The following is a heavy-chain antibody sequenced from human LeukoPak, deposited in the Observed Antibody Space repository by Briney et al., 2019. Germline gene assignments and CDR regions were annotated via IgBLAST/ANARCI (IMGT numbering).Heavy chain of an antibody. V-gene: IGHV3-23*01. CDR1: GFTFSSYG. Sequence: GGSLRLSCAASGFTFSSYGMSWVRQAPGKGLEWVSAISGSGGSTYYADSVKGRFTISRDNSKNTLYLQMNSLRAEDTAVYYCRNLGSSSWYAIYYYYYYMDVWGKGTTVTVSS. CDR2: ISGSGGST. J-gene: IGHJ6*03. D-gene: IGHD6-13*01. CDR3: RNLGSSSWYAIYYYYYYMDV.